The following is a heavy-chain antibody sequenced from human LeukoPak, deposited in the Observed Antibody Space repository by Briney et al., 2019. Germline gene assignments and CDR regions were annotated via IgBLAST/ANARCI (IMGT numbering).Heavy chain of an antibody. Sequence: SSETLSLTCSVSGGSISSSDYYWGWIRQPPGKGLEWIGEINHSGSTNYNPSLKSRVTISVDTSKNQFSLKLSSGTAADTAVYYCARGGDGYNFDYWGQGTLVTVPS. CDR1: GGSISSSDYY. J-gene: IGHJ4*02. D-gene: IGHD5-24*01. V-gene: IGHV4-39*07. CDR2: INHSGST. CDR3: ARGGDGYNFDY.